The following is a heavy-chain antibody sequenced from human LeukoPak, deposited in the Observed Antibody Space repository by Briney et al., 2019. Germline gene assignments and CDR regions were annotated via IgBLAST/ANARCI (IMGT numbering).Heavy chain of an antibody. D-gene: IGHD3-10*01. CDR3: ARDMVVYYGSGSYYNPFDY. V-gene: IGHV1-8*03. Sequence: ASVKVSCKASGYTFTSYDINWLRPATGQGIEWMGWMNPNSGNTGYAQKFQGRVTITSHTSISTAYMELSSLRSADTAVYYCARDMVVYYGSGSYYNPFDYWGQGTLVTVSS. J-gene: IGHJ4*02. CDR2: MNPNSGNT. CDR1: GYTFTSYD.